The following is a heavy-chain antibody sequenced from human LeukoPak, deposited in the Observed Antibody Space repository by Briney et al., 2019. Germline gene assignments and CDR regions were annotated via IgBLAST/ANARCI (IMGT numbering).Heavy chain of an antibody. CDR2: IVVGSGNT. V-gene: IGHV1-58*02. CDR3: AAYSCPTTVTTSHYYYDMDV. D-gene: IGHD4-17*01. J-gene: IGHJ6*02. Sequence: TSVKVSCKASGFAGTSSAMQWVRQARGQRPEWIGWIVVGSGNTNYAQKFQERVTITRNMSTSTAYMELSSLRAQDTAVYYCAAYSCPTTVTTSHYYYDMDVWGQGTTVTVSS. CDR1: GFAGTSSA.